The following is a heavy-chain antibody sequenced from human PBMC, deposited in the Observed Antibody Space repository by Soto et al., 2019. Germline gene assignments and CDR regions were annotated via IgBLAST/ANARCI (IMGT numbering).Heavy chain of an antibody. D-gene: IGHD6-25*01. CDR3: ARAKGGRAFDY. Sequence: SETLSLTCTVSGGSLNSGSHFWSWIRQHPGKSLEWIGYIYYSGNTYYHPSLKSRVSISIDTSKNQFSLNMMSVTAADTAVYYCARAKGGRAFDYWGQGALVTVSS. J-gene: IGHJ4*02. CDR2: IYYSGNT. V-gene: IGHV4-31*03. CDR1: GGSLNSGSHF.